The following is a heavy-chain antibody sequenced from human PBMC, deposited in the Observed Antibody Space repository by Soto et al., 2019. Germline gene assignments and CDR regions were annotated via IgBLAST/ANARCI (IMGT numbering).Heavy chain of an antibody. Sequence: QVQLQESGPRLVKPSGTLSLTCAVSGASISGTNWWSWVRQSPVKGLEWIGEILHSGKTSYNPSLKSRVIRSVDKTKNQLSLMLSSVTAADTALYYCVSIRISSCYETSPGAFDIWGRGTMVKGSS. J-gene: IGHJ3*02. CDR1: GASISGTNW. D-gene: IGHD6-13*01. CDR2: ILHSGKT. V-gene: IGHV4-4*02. CDR3: VSIRISSCYETSPGAFDI.